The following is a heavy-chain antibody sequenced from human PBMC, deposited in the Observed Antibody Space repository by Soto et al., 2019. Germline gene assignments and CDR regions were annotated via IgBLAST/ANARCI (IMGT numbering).Heavy chain of an antibody. V-gene: IGHV3-20*03. CDR2: INWNGGSI. Sequence: PLRLPYTASGFNFEDNGMHWVRQAQGKGLEWVSGINWNGGSIGYADSVRGRFTISRDNAKNSLYLQMNSLTAEDTALYYCARDRATGWYAALDFWGQGTLVTVSS. D-gene: IGHD6-19*01. CDR3: ARDRATGWYAALDF. CDR1: GFNFEDNG. J-gene: IGHJ4*02.